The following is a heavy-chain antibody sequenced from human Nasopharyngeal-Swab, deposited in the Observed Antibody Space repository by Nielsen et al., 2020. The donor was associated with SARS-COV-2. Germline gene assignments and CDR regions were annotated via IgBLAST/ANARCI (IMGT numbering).Heavy chain of an antibody. CDR3: AREQWLVLGQFDY. CDR2: ISYDGSNK. J-gene: IGHJ4*02. V-gene: IGHV3-30*03. Sequence: GESLKISYAASGFTFSSYGMHWVRQAPGKGLEWVAVISYDGSNKYYADSVKGRFTISRDNSKNTLYLQMNSLRAEDTAVYYCAREQWLVLGQFDYWGQGTLVTVSS. CDR1: GFTFSSYG. D-gene: IGHD6-19*01.